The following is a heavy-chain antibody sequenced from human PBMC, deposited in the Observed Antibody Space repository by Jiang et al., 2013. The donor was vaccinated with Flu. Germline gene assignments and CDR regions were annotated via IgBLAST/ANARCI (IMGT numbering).Heavy chain of an antibody. CDR3: ARDLNYDILTGSSFDY. D-gene: IGHD3-9*01. J-gene: IGHJ4*02. Sequence: GAEVKKPGASVKVSCKASGYTFTSYGISWVRQAPGQGLEWMGWISAYNGNANYAQKLQGRVTMTTDTSTSTAYMELRSLRSDDTAVYYCARDLNYDILTGSSFDYWGQGTLVTVSS. CDR1: GYTFTSYG. V-gene: IGHV1-18*01. CDR2: ISAYNGNA.